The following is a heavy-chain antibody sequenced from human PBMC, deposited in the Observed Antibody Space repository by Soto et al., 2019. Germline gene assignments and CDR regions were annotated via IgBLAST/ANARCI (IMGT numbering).Heavy chain of an antibody. D-gene: IGHD5-18*01. CDR1: GFTVSVNL. J-gene: IGHJ4*02. Sequence: GSLRLSCAASGFTVSVNLMNWVRQAPGKGLEWVSIINSGGNTDYADSVKGRFTISRDNCRNSLFLQMNSLRAEDTAVYYCEKLFNTAMVPGYWGQGTLVTVSS. V-gene: IGHV3-66*01. CDR3: EKLFNTAMVPGY. CDR2: INSGGNT.